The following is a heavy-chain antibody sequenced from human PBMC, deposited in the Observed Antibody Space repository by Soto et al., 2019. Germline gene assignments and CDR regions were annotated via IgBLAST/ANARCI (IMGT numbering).Heavy chain of an antibody. CDR2: ISGSGGST. V-gene: IGHV3-23*01. J-gene: IGHJ4*02. Sequence: GGSLRLSCAASGFTFSSYAMSWVRQAPGKGLEWVSAISGSGGSTYYADSVKGRLTISRDNSKNTLYLQMNSLRAEDTAVYYCAKSSGSYPGVFDYWGQGTLVTVSS. CDR1: GFTFSSYA. D-gene: IGHD1-26*01. CDR3: AKSSGSYPGVFDY.